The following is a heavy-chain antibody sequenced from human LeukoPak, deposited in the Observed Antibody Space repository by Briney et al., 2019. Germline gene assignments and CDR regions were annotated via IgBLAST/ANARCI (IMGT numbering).Heavy chain of an antibody. J-gene: IGHJ4*02. V-gene: IGHV1-69*01. D-gene: IGHD3-9*01. CDR2: IIPIFGTA. Sequence: SVKVSCKASGGTFSSYAISRMRQAPGQGLEWMGGIIPIFGTANYAQKFQGRVTITADESTSTAYMELSSLRSEDTAVYYCARGQAIRYFDWLLPYYFDDWGQGTLVTVSS. CDR1: GGTFSSYA. CDR3: ARGQAIRYFDWLLPYYFDD.